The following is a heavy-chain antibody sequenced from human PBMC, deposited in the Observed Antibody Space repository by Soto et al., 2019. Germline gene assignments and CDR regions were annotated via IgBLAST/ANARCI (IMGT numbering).Heavy chain of an antibody. D-gene: IGHD1-7*01. CDR1: GYSISSGYY. Sequence: SETLSLTCAVSGYSISSGYYWGWIRQPPGKGLEWIGSIYHSGSTYYNPSLKSRVTISVDTSKNQFSLKLSSVTAADTAVYYCARGITGTRGRGDYWGQGTLVTVSS. CDR2: IYHSGST. V-gene: IGHV4-38-2*01. J-gene: IGHJ4*02. CDR3: ARGITGTRGRGDY.